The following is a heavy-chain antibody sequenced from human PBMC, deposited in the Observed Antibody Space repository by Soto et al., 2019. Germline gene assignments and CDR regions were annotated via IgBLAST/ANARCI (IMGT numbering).Heavy chain of an antibody. CDR3: ARWRSGWYGVN. D-gene: IGHD6-19*01. CDR1: GFTVSSNY. Sequence: EVQLVESGGGLVQPGGSLRLSCEASGFTVSSNYMSWVRQSPGMGLEWVSVIYSGGTAYYADSVKARFTISRDISENTVYLQINSLRAEDTAVYYCARWRSGWYGVNWVQGTLVTVSS. CDR2: IYSGGTA. J-gene: IGHJ4*02. V-gene: IGHV3-66*01.